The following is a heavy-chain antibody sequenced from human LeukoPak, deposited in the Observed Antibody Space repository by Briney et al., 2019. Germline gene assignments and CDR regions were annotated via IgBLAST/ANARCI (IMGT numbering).Heavy chain of an antibody. Sequence: ASVKVSFKASVGTFSSYAISWVGQSPGQGREWMGGIVPIFGTANSAHKFQGRVTITADEATSTAYMEQSSLRSEDTAVYYCARPLDYGDYLWGQGTLVTVSS. CDR1: VGTFSSYA. CDR2: IVPIFGTA. V-gene: IGHV1-69*13. J-gene: IGHJ5*02. D-gene: IGHD4-17*01. CDR3: ARPLDYGDYL.